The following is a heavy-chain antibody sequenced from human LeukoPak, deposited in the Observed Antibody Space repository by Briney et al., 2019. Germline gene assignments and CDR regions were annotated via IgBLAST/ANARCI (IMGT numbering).Heavy chain of an antibody. CDR3: AKDSPFEYSSTLFDY. CDR1: GFTFSSYA. D-gene: IGHD6-6*01. CDR2: ISGSGGST. Sequence: GGSLRLSCAASGFTFSSYAMSWVRQAPGKGLEWVSAISGSGGSTYYADSVKGRFTISRGNSKNTLYLQMNSLRAEDTAVYYCAKDSPFEYSSTLFDYWGQGTLVTVSS. J-gene: IGHJ4*02. V-gene: IGHV3-23*01.